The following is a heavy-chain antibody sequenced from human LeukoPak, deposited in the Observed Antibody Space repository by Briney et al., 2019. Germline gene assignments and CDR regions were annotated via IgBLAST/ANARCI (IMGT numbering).Heavy chain of an antibody. CDR1: GFTFSTYF. CDR3: ARERQDTILHSGAFDI. V-gene: IGHV3-30-3*01. CDR2: IASDGSHT. Sequence: GRSLRLSCAASGFTFSTYFMHWVRQAPGKGLEWVADIASDGSHTFYVEPVKGRFTISRDNSKNTLYLQMNSLRAEDTAVYFCARERQDTILHSGAFDIWGQGTMVTVSS. J-gene: IGHJ3*02. D-gene: IGHD2-21*01.